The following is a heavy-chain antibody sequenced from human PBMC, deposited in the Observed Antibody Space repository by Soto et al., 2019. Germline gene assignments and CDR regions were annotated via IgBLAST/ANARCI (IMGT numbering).Heavy chain of an antibody. CDR3: ARHGPRGSGGSRIDY. V-gene: IGHV4-59*08. CDR1: GGSISSYY. CDR2: IYYSGST. Sequence: SETLSLTCTVSGGSISSYYWSWIRQPPVKGLEWIGYIYYSGSTNYNPSLKSRVTISVDTSKNQFSLKLSSVTAADTAVYYCARHGPRGSGGSRIDYWGQGTLVTVSS. D-gene: IGHD2-15*01. J-gene: IGHJ4*02.